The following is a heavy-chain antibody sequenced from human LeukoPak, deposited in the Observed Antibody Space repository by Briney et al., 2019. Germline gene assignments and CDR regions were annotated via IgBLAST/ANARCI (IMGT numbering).Heavy chain of an antibody. Sequence: GGSLRLSCTASGFIFRTHAMSWVRQAPGKGLEWLSTITITDGGAYYIDSVKGRFTMSRDNSKNTLYLQMNSLRAEDTAVYYCAREAWRPYLDYWGQGTLVTVSS. V-gene: IGHV3-23*01. J-gene: IGHJ4*02. CDR2: ITITDGGA. CDR3: AREAWRPYLDY. D-gene: IGHD3-3*01. CDR1: GFIFRTHA.